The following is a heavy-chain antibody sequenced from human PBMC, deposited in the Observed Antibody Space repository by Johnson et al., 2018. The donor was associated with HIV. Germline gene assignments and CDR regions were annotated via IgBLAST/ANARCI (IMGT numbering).Heavy chain of an antibody. CDR2: IYSGGIT. J-gene: IGHJ3*02. D-gene: IGHD2-2*01. CDR3: AKVVRRDLDAFDI. V-gene: IGHV3-66*01. CDR1: GFTFSSYW. Sequence: VQLVESGGGLVQPGGSLRLSCAASGFTFSSYWMSWVRQAPGKGLEWVSVIYSGGITYYADSVKGRFTISRDNSKKMLYLQMNSLRAEDTAVYYCAKVVRRDLDAFDIWGQGTMVTVSS.